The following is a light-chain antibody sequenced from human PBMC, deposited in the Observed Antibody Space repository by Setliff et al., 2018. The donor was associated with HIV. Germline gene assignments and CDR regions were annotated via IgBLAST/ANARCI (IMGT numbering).Light chain of an antibody. Sequence: QSALAQPASVSGSPGQSITISCTGTSSDIGGYNYVSWYQQHPGKAPKRVIYDVKDRPSGVSNRFSGSKAGNTASLTISGLKAEDEADYYCSSRIVSSALHVFGTGTKVTVL. CDR3: SSRIVSSALHV. J-gene: IGLJ1*01. V-gene: IGLV2-14*03. CDR1: SSDIGGYNY. CDR2: DVK.